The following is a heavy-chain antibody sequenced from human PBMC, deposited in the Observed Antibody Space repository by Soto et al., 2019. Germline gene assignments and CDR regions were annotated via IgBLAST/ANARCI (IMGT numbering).Heavy chain of an antibody. J-gene: IGHJ6*03. CDR1: GGSFSGYY. CDR2: INHSGGT. V-gene: IGHV4-34*01. Sequence: QVQLQQWGAGLLKPSETLSLTCAVYGGSFSGYYWNWIRQPPGKGLEWIGEINHSGGTKYNPSLKSRVTFSLDTSKHQFSLKLTSVTAADTAVYYCARSVVVVAASSPYYYYYYMDVWGKGTTVTVSS. D-gene: IGHD2-15*01. CDR3: ARSVVVVAASSPYYYYYYMDV.